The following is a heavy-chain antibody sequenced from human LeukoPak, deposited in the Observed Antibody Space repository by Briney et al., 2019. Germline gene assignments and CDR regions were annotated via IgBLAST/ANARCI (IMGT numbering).Heavy chain of an antibody. J-gene: IGHJ4*02. V-gene: IGHV3-53*01. D-gene: IGHD2-15*01. CDR1: GFTVSSNY. CDR2: IYSGGST. CDR3: VREGYCSTSGCYSPF. Sequence: SGGSLRLSCAASGFTVSSNYMSWVRQAPGKGLEWVSIIYSGGSTYYADSVKGRFTISRDSSKNTLYLQMNSLRAEDTAVYYRVREGYCSTSGCYSPFWGQGTLVTVSS.